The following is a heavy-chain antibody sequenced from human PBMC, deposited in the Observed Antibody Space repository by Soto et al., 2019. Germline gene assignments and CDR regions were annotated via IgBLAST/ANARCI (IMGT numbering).Heavy chain of an antibody. Sequence: EVQLLDSGGGFVQPGGSLGLSCAASGFTFNNYAMNWVRQAPGMGLEWVATISNTGGGTYYANSVKGRFSISRDNSKNTLYLQMSSMKVEDTAVYYCAKDRLSGNFDYWGQGTQVTVSS. CDR1: GFTFNNYA. J-gene: IGHJ4*02. CDR3: AKDRLSGNFDY. CDR2: ISNTGGGT. V-gene: IGHV3-23*01.